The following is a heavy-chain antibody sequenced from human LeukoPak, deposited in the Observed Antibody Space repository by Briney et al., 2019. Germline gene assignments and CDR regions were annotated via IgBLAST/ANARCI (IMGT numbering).Heavy chain of an antibody. D-gene: IGHD1-26*01. V-gene: IGHV4-59*08. J-gene: IGHJ4*02. CDR2: IYYSGST. CDR1: GGSFSGYY. CDR3: ARHADSGSYDY. Sequence: ASETLSLTCAVYGGSFSGYYWSWIRQPPGKGLEWIGYIYYSGSTNYNPSLKSRVTISVDTSKNQFSLKLSSVTAADTAVYYCARHADSGSYDYWGQGTLVTVSS.